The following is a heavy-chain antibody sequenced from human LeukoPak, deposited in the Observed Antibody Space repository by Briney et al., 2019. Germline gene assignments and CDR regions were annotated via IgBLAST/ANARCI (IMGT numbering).Heavy chain of an antibody. Sequence: GGSLRLSCAASGFTFSIYAMSWVRQAPGKGLEWVSAISGSGGSTYYADSVEGRFTISRDNSKNTLYLQMNSLRAEDTAVYYCAKSRVATIIGNDYWGQGTLVTVSS. D-gene: IGHD5-12*01. CDR3: AKSRVATIIGNDY. V-gene: IGHV3-23*01. CDR1: GFTFSIYA. CDR2: ISGSGGST. J-gene: IGHJ4*02.